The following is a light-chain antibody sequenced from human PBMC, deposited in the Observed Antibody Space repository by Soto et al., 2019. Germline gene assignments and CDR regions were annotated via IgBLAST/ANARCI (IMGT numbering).Light chain of an antibody. J-gene: IGKJ2*01. Sequence: EIVMTQSPATLSVSPGDRATLSCRASQSIGSNLAWYQQKPGQAPRLLIYGASTSATEHPARFSGSGCGTEYNLTISSRQSEDYAVYYCQQYYDWPPNTFGQGTKLEIK. V-gene: IGKV3-15*01. CDR2: GAS. CDR1: QSIGSN. CDR3: QQYYDWPPNT.